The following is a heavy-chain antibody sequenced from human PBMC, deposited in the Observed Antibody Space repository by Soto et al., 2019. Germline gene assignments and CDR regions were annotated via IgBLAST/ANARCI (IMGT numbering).Heavy chain of an antibody. Sequence: PGGSLRLSCGASGFTFSNYYMSWIRQAPGKGLEWVSYISSTGRTICYADSVKGRFTVSRDNAQNSLSLKLNSLRVEDTAVYYCARSYSSGWEFDYWGQGTQVTVS. CDR1: GFTFSNYY. CDR2: ISSTGRTI. J-gene: IGHJ4*02. D-gene: IGHD6-19*01. V-gene: IGHV3-11*01. CDR3: ARSYSSGWEFDY.